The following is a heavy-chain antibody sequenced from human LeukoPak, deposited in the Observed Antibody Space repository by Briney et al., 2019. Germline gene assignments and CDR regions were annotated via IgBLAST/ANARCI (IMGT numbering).Heavy chain of an antibody. CDR3: ARGRKRAEGATIFDY. J-gene: IGHJ4*02. V-gene: IGHV4-34*01. D-gene: IGHD1-26*01. Sequence: SETLSLTCAVYGGSFSGYYWSWIRQPPGKGLEWIGEINHSGSTNYNPSLRSRVTISVDTSKNQFSLKLSSVTAADTAVYYCARGRKRAEGATIFDYWGQGTLVTVSS. CDR1: GGSFSGYY. CDR2: INHSGST.